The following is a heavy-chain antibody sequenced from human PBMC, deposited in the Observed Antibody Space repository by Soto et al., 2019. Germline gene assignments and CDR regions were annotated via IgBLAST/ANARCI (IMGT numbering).Heavy chain of an antibody. V-gene: IGHV4-31*03. D-gene: IGHD3-22*01. Sequence: PSETLSLTSTVSGGSISSGGYYWSRIRQHPGKGMERIGNINYSVITYYNPSLKSRVTISVDTSKNQFSLKLSSVTAADIAVFYCARYSSGYYYPYYFDYWGQGTLVTVSS. CDR3: ARYSSGYYYPYYFDY. CDR2: INYSVIT. CDR1: GGSISSGGYY. J-gene: IGHJ4*02.